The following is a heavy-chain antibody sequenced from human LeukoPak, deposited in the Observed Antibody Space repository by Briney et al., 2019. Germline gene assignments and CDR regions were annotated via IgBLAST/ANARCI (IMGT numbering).Heavy chain of an antibody. V-gene: IGHV3-7*01. CDR1: GSTSSRNF. D-gene: IGHD1-26*01. Sequence: GSLRLSWAGSGSTSSRNFKSWVRQTPEKGLEWVANIDQDGSEKNYVDSVKGRFAISRDNAKNSLFLQMNSLRAEDTAIYYCASGAGWESGYWGQGTLVTVSS. CDR2: IDQDGSEK. J-gene: IGHJ4*02. CDR3: ASGAGWESGY.